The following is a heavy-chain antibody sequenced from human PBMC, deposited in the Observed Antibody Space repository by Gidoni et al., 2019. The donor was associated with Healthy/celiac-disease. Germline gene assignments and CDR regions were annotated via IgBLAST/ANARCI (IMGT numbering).Heavy chain of an antibody. CDR3: AKIPAPIAPTYYFDY. V-gene: IGHV3-23*01. CDR1: GFTFSSYA. CDR2: ISCSCCSP. J-gene: IGHJ4*02. D-gene: IGHD2-21*01. Sequence: EVQLLESGGGLVQPGGALRLSCAAAGFTFSSYAMGWVRQAPGKGLGVVPAISCSCCSPYFPDSLEGPFTILRDHSKNPLYLQMNRPRAQDPALYYRAKIPAPIAPTYYFDYWGQGTLVTVSS.